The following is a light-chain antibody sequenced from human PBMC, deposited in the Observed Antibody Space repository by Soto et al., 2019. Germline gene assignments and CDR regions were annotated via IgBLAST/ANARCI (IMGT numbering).Light chain of an antibody. CDR1: QSLLHNNEYNC. CDR3: MHALQTPHT. J-gene: IGKJ2*01. V-gene: IGKV2-28*01. CDR2: LGS. Sequence: DIVMTQSPLSLPVTPGAPASISCRTSQSLLHNNEYNCLDWYLQKPGQSPQLVIYLGSNRTSRVHDRLIGNGSGTDFTLKISRVEAEDLGDYYCMHALQTPHTFGQGTKLEIK.